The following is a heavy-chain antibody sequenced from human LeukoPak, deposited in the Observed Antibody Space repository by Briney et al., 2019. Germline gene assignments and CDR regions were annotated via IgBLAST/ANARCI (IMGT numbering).Heavy chain of an antibody. CDR2: IYYSGST. D-gene: IGHD1-26*01. J-gene: IGHJ4*02. CDR3: AAGVVGATPIDY. CDR1: GGSISGYF. V-gene: IGHV4-59*01. Sequence: SETLSLTCTVSGGSISGYFWSWIRQPPGKGLEWIGYIYYSGSTNYNPSLKSRVTISVDTSKNQFSLKLTSVTAADTAVYYCAAGVVGATPIDYWGQGTLVTVSS.